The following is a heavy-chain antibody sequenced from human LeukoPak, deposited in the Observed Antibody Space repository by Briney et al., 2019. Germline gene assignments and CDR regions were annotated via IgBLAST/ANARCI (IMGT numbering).Heavy chain of an antibody. CDR1: GYTFTGYY. CDR2: INPNSGGT. Sequence: ASVKVSCKASGYTFTGYYMHWVRQAPGQGLEWMGWINPNSGGTNYAQKFQGRVTMTRDTSISTAYMELSRLRSDDTAVYYCAREWQGYYYDSSGYYPPDYWGQGTLVTVSS. CDR3: AREWQGYYYDSSGYYPPDY. D-gene: IGHD3-22*01. V-gene: IGHV1-2*02. J-gene: IGHJ4*02.